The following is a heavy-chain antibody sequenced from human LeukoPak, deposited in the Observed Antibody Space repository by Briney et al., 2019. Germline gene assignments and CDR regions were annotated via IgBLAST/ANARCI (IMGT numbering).Heavy chain of an antibody. CDR1: GFAFSSYA. J-gene: IGHJ4*02. D-gene: IGHD6-19*01. V-gene: IGHV3-23*01. CDR2: ISGSGGST. Sequence: GGSLRLSCAASGFAFSSYAMSWVRQAPGKGLEWVSVISGSGGSTYYADSLMGRFTISRDNSKNTVYLQMNSLRVDDTAVYFCAKAPLGYISGWYDYWGRGTLVSVSS. CDR3: AKAPLGYISGWYDY.